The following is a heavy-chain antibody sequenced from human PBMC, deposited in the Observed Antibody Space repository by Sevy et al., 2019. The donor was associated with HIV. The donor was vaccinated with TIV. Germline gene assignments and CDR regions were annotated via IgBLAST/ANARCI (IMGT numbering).Heavy chain of an antibody. Sequence: GGSLRLSCAASGFTFSSYWMSWVRQAPGKGLEWVANIKQDGSEKYYVDSVKGRFTISRDNAKNSLYLQMNSLRAEDTAVYYSARDEPYSGSYSGGMDVWGQGTTVTVSS. D-gene: IGHD1-26*01. CDR3: ARDEPYSGSYSGGMDV. V-gene: IGHV3-7*01. CDR2: IKQDGSEK. CDR1: GFTFSSYW. J-gene: IGHJ6*02.